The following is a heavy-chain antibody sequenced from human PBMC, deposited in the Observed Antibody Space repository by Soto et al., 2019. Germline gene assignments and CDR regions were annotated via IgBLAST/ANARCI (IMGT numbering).Heavy chain of an antibody. J-gene: IGHJ6*02. V-gene: IGHV2-70*13. CDR2: IERDDDDK. D-gene: IGHD1-20*01. CDR3: ARSIRGPRRFNGMDV. CDR1: GFSLTSPGMC. Sequence: GSGPTLVNPTETLTLTCTFSGFSLTSPGMCVSWIRQSPGKALEWLALIERDDDDKYYSTSLKTRLTISKDTRKNQVVLTMANMEPADTATYYCARSIRGPRRFNGMDVWGQGTTGTVS.